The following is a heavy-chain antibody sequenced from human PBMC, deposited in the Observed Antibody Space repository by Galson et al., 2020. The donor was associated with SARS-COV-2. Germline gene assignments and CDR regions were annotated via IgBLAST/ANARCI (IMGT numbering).Heavy chain of an antibody. Sequence: ASVTVSCKVSGYTLTELSMHWVRQAPGKGLEWMGGFDPEDGETIYAQKFQGRVTMTENTSTDTAYIELSSLRSEVTAVYYCATISPYCSSTSCRNFDYWGQGTLVTVSS. V-gene: IGHV1-24*01. J-gene: IGHJ4*02. CDR2: FDPEDGET. D-gene: IGHD2-2*01. CDR1: GYTLTELS. CDR3: ATISPYCSSTSCRNFDY.